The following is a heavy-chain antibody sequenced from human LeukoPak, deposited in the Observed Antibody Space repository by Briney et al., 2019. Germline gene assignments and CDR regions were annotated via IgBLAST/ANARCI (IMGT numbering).Heavy chain of an antibody. V-gene: IGHV4-4*07. CDR2: IYTSGST. CDR1: GGSISSYY. J-gene: IGHJ4*02. D-gene: IGHD6-13*01. CDR3: ARGIAAADTRPFDY. Sequence: SETLSLTCTVSGGSISSYYWSWIRQPAGKGLEWIGRIYTSGSTDYNPSLKSRVTMSIDTSKNQFSLKLSSVTAADTAVYYCARGIAAADTRPFDYWGQGTLVTVSS.